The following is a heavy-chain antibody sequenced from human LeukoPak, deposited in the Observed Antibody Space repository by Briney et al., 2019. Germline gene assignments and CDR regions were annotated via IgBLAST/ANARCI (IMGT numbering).Heavy chain of an antibody. D-gene: IGHD6-13*01. CDR2: IKSKTDGGTT. Sequence: GGSLRLSCAASGFTFSNAWMSWGRQAPGKGLEWVGRIKSKTDGGTTDYAAPVKGRFTISRDDSKNTLYPQMNSLKTEDTAVYYCTTEGSLAYSSSWYGDLDAFDIWGQGTMVTVSS. CDR3: TTEGSLAYSSSWYGDLDAFDI. CDR1: GFTFSNAW. J-gene: IGHJ3*02. V-gene: IGHV3-15*01.